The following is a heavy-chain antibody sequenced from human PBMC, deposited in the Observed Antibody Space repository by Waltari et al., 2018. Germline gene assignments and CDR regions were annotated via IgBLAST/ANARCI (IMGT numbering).Heavy chain of an antibody. J-gene: IGHJ6*03. Sequence: QVQLVESGGGVVQPGKSLRLSCAGSGFGFSSFGIHWVRQAPGKGVWWGAIIWFDGSKIYYADSVKGRFTISRDNSRNTVYLQMNSLRPEDSGVYYCARCPDEYNYYYMEVWGRGTTVSVSS. CDR2: IWFDGSKI. CDR1: GFGFSSFG. CDR3: ARCPDEYNYYYMEV. V-gene: IGHV3-33*08.